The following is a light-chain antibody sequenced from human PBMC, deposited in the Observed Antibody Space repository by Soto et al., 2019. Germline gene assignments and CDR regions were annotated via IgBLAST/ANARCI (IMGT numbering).Light chain of an antibody. CDR1: HSISSW. V-gene: IGKV1-5*03. J-gene: IGKJ2*01. Sequence: DIQMTQSPSTLSASVGDRVTITCRASHSISSWLAWYQQKPGKAPKLLTYKASSLESAVPSRFRCSGPATEFTSTISGLQADTFATDYCEEYNSYYMYTFGQGTKLEIK. CDR3: EEYNSYYMYT. CDR2: KAS.